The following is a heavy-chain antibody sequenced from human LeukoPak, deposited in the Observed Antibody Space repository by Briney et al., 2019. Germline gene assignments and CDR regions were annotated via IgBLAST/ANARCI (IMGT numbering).Heavy chain of an antibody. Sequence: SETLSLTCAVYGGSFSGYYWSWIRQPPGKGLEWIGYVYYSGSTYYNPSLKSRVTISVDTSKNQFSLKLSSVTAADMAVYYCARDSIAAGGSFSYWGQGTLVTVSS. V-gene: IGHV4-30-4*08. CDR3: ARDSIAAGGSFSY. J-gene: IGHJ4*02. D-gene: IGHD6-13*01. CDR2: VYYSGST. CDR1: GGSFSGYY.